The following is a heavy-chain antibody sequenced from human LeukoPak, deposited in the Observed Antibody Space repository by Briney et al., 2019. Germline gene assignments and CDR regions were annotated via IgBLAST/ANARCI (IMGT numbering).Heavy chain of an antibody. D-gene: IGHD5-24*01. CDR1: GFTFSGYW. CDR3: ADGYGLFHH. Sequence: GGSLRLSCAASGFTFSGYWMSWVRQAPGKGLEWVANIKKDGSEKYYADSVKGRFIISRDNAKKSLYLQMSSLRAEDTAVYYCADGYGLFHHCGQGTLVTVAS. V-gene: IGHV3-7*01. CDR2: IKKDGSEK. J-gene: IGHJ1*01.